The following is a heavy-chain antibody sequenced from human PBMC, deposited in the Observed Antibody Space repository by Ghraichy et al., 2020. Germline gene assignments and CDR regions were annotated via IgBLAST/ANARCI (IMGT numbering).Heavy chain of an antibody. D-gene: IGHD3-3*01. CDR1: GYTFTSYG. V-gene: IGHV1-18*01. CDR2: ISAYNGNT. J-gene: IGHJ4*02. CDR3: ARDTGTYYDFWSGYYPDY. Sequence: ASVKVSCKASGYTFTSYGISWVRQAPGQGLEWMGWISAYNGNTNYAQKLQGRVTMTTDTSTSTAYMELRSLRSDDTAVYYCARDTGTYYDFWSGYYPDYWGQGTRVTVSS.